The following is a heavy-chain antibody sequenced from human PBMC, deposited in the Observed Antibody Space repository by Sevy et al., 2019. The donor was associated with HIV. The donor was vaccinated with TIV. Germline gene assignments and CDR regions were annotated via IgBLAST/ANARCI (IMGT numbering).Heavy chain of an antibody. CDR3: LRGGLGGFSYSLDC. CDR1: GFSFSTYW. CDR2: MNQDGTER. D-gene: IGHD3-16*01. Sequence: GGSLRLSCAASGFSFSTYWMTWVRQAPGKGLEWVATMNQDGTERDYVDSVKGRFTISRDNTKTSLFLQMNSLSAEDTGVYYCLRGGLGGFSYSLDCWGQGTLVTVSS. V-gene: IGHV3-7*01. J-gene: IGHJ4*02.